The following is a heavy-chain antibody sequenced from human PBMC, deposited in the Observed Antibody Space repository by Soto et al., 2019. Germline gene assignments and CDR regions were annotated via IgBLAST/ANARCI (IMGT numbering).Heavy chain of an antibody. D-gene: IGHD2-2*01. CDR1: CGSFSRYY. CDR2: INHSGST. V-gene: IGHV4-34*01. J-gene: IGHJ4*02. CDR3: ARCLCIVVVPANKFDY. Sequence: PSQTLSLTCAVSCGSFSRYYWSLSRQPPGKGLEWIGEINHSGSTNYNPSLKSRVTISVDTSKNQFSLKLSSVTAADTAVYYCARCLCIVVVPANKFDYWGQETLVTVLL.